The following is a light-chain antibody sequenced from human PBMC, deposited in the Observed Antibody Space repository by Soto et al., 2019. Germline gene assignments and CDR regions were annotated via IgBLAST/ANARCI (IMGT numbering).Light chain of an antibody. V-gene: IGKV1-33*01. CDR2: DAS. J-gene: IGKJ5*01. CDR3: QQYENLPT. CDR1: QNINNY. Sequence: DIQMTQSPSSLSASVGDRVTITFQASQNINNYLNWYQQKPGRAPXXLIYDASNLEAGVPSRLRGSGSGTDFTFTISRLQPEDIATYYCQQYENLPTFGQGTRLEIK.